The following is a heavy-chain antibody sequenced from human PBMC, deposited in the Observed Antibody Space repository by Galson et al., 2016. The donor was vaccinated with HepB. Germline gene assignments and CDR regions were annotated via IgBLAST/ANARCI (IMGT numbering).Heavy chain of an antibody. CDR3: ARGDYDGSGYDY. J-gene: IGHJ4*02. CDR1: GYSFANYW. Sequence: QSGAEVKKPGESLKISCKASGYSFANYWIGWVRQMPGKGLEWVGMFYPGDSDTRYSPSFQGQVTISADKSIYTAYLQWSSLKASDTAVYYCARGDYDGSGYDYWGQGTLVAVSS. V-gene: IGHV5-51*01. D-gene: IGHD3-22*01. CDR2: FYPGDSDT.